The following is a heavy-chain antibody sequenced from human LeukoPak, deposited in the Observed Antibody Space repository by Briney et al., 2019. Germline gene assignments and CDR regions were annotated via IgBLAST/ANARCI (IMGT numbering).Heavy chain of an antibody. CDR1: GYTFTSYA. D-gene: IGHD3-9*01. Sequence: ASVKVSCKASGYTFTSYAMHWVRQAPGQRLEWMGWINAGNGNTKYSQEFQGRVTITRDTSASTAYMELRSLRSDDTAVYYCASRPPGYFDWSLNYWGQGTLVTVSS. J-gene: IGHJ4*02. CDR3: ASRPPGYFDWSLNY. V-gene: IGHV1-3*01. CDR2: INAGNGNT.